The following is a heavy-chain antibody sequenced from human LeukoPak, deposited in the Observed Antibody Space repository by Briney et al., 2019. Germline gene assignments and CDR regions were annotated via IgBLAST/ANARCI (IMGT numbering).Heavy chain of an antibody. CDR1: GFTFGSHW. V-gene: IGHV3-74*01. CDR2: INGDGSTT. Sequence: GGSLRLSCAASGFTFGSHWMNWVRQAPGKGPVWVSRINGDGSTTVYADSVQGRFSISRDNAKSTLYLHMNSLRAEDTAVYYCAREGGGYCSGINCWKWFDLWGQGTLVTVSS. CDR3: AREGGGYCSGINCWKWFDL. J-gene: IGHJ5*02. D-gene: IGHD2-15*01.